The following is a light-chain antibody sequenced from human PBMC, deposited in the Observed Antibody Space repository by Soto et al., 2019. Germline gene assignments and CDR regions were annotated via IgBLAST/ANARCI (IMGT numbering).Light chain of an antibody. CDR2: AAS. V-gene: IGKV1-9*01. CDR3: QQLNSYVFT. J-gene: IGKJ3*01. CDR1: QDVSRF. Sequence: DIQLTQSPSFLSASVGDRVTISCRASQDVSRFLAWYQQKPGKAPNLLIYAASTLQRGVPSRFSGSGSGTEFTLTNSSLQPEDFATYYCQQLNSYVFTFGPGTKVDIK.